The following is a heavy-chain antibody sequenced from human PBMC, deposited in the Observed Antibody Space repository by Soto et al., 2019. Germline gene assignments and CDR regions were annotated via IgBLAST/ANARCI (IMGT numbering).Heavy chain of an antibody. D-gene: IGHD3-10*01. V-gene: IGHV3-9*01. CDR2: ISWNSGSI. CDR1: GFTFDDYA. CDR3: AKEGTGGSGSYYYGYFDY. Sequence: GGSLRLSCAASGFTFDDYAMHWVRQAPGKGLEWVSGISWNSGSIGYADSVKGRFTISRDNAKNSLYLQMNSLRAEDTALYYCAKEGTGGSGSYYYGYFDYWGQGTLVTVSS. J-gene: IGHJ4*02.